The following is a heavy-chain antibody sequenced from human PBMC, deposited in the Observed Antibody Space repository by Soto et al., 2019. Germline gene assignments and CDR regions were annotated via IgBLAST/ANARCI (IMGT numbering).Heavy chain of an antibody. V-gene: IGHV4-30-2*01. CDR1: GGSISSGGYS. CDR3: ARVSDDFWSGSDTRGNWSPS. D-gene: IGHD3-3*01. Sequence: PSETLSLTCAVSGGSISSGGYSWSWIRQPPGKGLEWIGYIYHSGSTYYNPSLKSRVTISVDRSKNQFSLKLSSVTAADTAVYYCARVSDDFWSGSDTRGNWSPSLGHGTLVT. J-gene: IGHJ5*01. CDR2: IYHSGST.